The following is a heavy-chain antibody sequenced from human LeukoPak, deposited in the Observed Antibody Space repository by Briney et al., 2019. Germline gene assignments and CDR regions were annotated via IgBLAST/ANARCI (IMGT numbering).Heavy chain of an antibody. CDR2: IYHSGST. CDR1: GYSISSGYY. Sequence: PSETLSLTCTVSGYSISSGYYWGWIRQPPGKGLEWIGSIYHSGSTYYNPSLKSRVTISVDTSKNQFSLKLSSVTAADTAVYYCARESRYYDTHWGQGTLATVSS. J-gene: IGHJ4*02. D-gene: IGHD3-22*01. CDR3: ARESRYYDTH. V-gene: IGHV4-38-2*02.